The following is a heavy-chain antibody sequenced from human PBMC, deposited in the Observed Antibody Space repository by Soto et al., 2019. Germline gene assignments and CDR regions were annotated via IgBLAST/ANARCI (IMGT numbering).Heavy chain of an antibody. D-gene: IGHD2-2*01. J-gene: IGHJ4*02. Sequence: QVQLVESGGGLVKPGGSLRLSCAASGFTFSDYYMSWIRQAPGKGLEWVSYISSSSSYTNYADSVKGRFTISRDNAKNSLYLQMNSLRAEDTAVYYCARVKDVVVPAANYFDYWGQGTLVTVSS. CDR3: ARVKDVVVPAANYFDY. CDR1: GFTFSDYY. V-gene: IGHV3-11*05. CDR2: ISSSSSYT.